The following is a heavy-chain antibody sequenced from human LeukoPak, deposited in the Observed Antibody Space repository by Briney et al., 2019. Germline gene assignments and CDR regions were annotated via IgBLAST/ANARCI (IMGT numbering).Heavy chain of an antibody. D-gene: IGHD2-2*01. V-gene: IGHV4-59*01. CDR1: GGSISSYY. Sequence: SETLSLTCTVSGGSISSYYWGWIRQPPGKGLEWIGYIYYSGSTNYNPSLKSRVTISVDTSKNQFSLKLSSVTAADTAVYHCARVVPAANYYYYMDVWGKGTTVTISS. CDR2: IYYSGST. J-gene: IGHJ6*03. CDR3: ARVVPAANYYYYMDV.